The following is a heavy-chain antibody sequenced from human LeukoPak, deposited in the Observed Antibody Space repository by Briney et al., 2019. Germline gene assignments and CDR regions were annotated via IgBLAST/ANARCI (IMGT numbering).Heavy chain of an antibody. D-gene: IGHD3-3*01. Sequence: SVKVSCKASGGTFSCYAISWVRQAPGQGLEWMGGIIPIFGTANYAQKFQGRVTITSDESTSTAYMELSSLRSEDTAVNYCARTYDFWSGYRYYFDYWGQGTLVTVSS. CDR3: ARTYDFWSGYRYYFDY. J-gene: IGHJ4*02. V-gene: IGHV1-69*01. CDR1: GGTFSCYA. CDR2: IIPIFGTA.